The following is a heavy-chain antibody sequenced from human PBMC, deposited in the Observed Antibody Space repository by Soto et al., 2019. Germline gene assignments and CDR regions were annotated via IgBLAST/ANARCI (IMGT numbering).Heavy chain of an antibody. CDR3: AKGMPLGFAYGMDV. CDR1: GFTFSSYG. J-gene: IGHJ6*02. Sequence: QVQLVESGGGVVQPGRSLRLSCAASGFTFSSYGMHWVRQAPGKGLEWVAVTSYDGTKKYYADSLEGRFTISRDNSKNTVYLQMNSLRPEDTAVYYCAKGMPLGFAYGMDVWGQGTTVTVSS. D-gene: IGHD2-2*01. CDR2: TSYDGTKK. V-gene: IGHV3-30*18.